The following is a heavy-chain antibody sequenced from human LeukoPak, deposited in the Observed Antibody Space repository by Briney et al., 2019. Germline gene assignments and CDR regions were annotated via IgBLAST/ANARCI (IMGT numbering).Heavy chain of an antibody. CDR2: IYYSGNT. CDR1: GGSISSSSYY. Sequence: SETLSLTCTVSGGSISSSSYYWGWIRQPPGKGLEWIGSIYYSGNTYYNPSLKSRVTVSVDTPKNQFSLKLNSVTAADTAVYYCARVNYYYMDVWGKGTTVTVS. CDR3: ARVNYYYMDV. V-gene: IGHV4-39*01. J-gene: IGHJ6*03.